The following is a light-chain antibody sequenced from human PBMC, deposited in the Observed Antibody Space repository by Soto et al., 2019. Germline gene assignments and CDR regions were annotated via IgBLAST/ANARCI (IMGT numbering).Light chain of an antibody. J-gene: IGLJ1*01. CDR3: SSYTSSSTPYV. CDR1: SSDVGGYNY. V-gene: IGLV2-14*01. CDR2: DVS. Sequence: QSVLPQPASLSGSPGQSITISCTGTSSDVGGYNYVSWYQQHPGKAPKLMIYDVSNRPSGVPNRFSGSKSGNTASLTISGLQAEDEADYYCSSYTSSSTPYVFGTGTKVTVL.